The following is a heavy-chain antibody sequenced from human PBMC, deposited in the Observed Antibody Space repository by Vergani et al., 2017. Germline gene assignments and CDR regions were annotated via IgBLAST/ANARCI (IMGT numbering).Heavy chain of an antibody. CDR2: INSDGSST. J-gene: IGHJ2*01. V-gene: IGHV3-74*01. CDR1: GFTFSSYW. D-gene: IGHD3-3*01. Sequence: EVQLVESGGGLVQPGGPLRLSCAASGFTFSSYWMHWVRQAPGKGLVWVSRINSDGSSTSYADSVKGRFTISRDNAKNTLYLQMNSLRAEDTAVYYCAREGDYDFWSGYYRSFDLWGRGTLVTVSS. CDR3: AREGDYDFWSGYYRSFDL.